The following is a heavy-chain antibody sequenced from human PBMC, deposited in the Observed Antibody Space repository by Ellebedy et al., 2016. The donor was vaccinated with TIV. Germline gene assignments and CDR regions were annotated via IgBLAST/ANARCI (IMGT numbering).Heavy chain of an antibody. D-gene: IGHD3-10*01. CDR1: GYTFTNYY. J-gene: IGHJ5*02. CDR2: INPSGGST. CDR3: ALPGVRGPYAWFDP. V-gene: IGHV1-46*01. Sequence: AASVKVSCKASGYTFTNYYIHWVRQAPGQGLEWMGIINPSGGSTTYAQKFQGRVAMTRDTSTSTVSLDLNRLKSEDTAVYYCALPGVRGPYAWFDPWGQGTLVTVSS.